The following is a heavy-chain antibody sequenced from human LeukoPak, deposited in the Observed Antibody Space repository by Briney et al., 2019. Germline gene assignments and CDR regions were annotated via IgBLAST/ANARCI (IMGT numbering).Heavy chain of an antibody. Sequence: GGSLRLSCAASGFTFDDYAMHWVRQAPGKGLEWVSGISWNSGSIGYADSVKGRFTISRDNAKNSLYLQVNSLRAEDTALYYCAKDLEYSSLSDGMDVWGQGTTVTVSS. V-gene: IGHV3-9*01. CDR2: ISWNSGSI. D-gene: IGHD6-6*01. CDR1: GFTFDDYA. CDR3: AKDLEYSSLSDGMDV. J-gene: IGHJ6*02.